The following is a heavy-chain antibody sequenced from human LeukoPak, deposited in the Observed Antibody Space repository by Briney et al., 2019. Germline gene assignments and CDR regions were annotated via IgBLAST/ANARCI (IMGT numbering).Heavy chain of an antibody. D-gene: IGHD2-2*01. V-gene: IGHV1-24*01. Sequence: ASVKVSCKVSGYTLSEVTTHWVRQAPGKGLEWMGGFDPEDGETKYAQKFQGRVTMTRDTSTSTVYMELSSLRSEDTAVYYCARVYCSSTSCYLFAFDIWGQGTMVTVSS. CDR1: GYTLSEVT. CDR2: FDPEDGET. CDR3: ARVYCSSTSCYLFAFDI. J-gene: IGHJ3*02.